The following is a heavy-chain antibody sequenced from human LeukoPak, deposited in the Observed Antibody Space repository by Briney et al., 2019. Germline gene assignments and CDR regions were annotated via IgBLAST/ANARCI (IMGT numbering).Heavy chain of an antibody. CDR2: ISKNGKTI. CDR1: GFTFSDYY. CDR3: ATTGLLGDIP. J-gene: IGHJ5*02. D-gene: IGHD2-21*01. Sequence: GGSLRLSCAASGFTFSDYYMSWIRQAPGKGLEWLSYISKNGKTIYYADSIKGRFTISRDNAKKSVYLQMNSLRAEDTAVYYCATTGLLGDIPWGQGTLVTVSS. V-gene: IGHV3-11*01.